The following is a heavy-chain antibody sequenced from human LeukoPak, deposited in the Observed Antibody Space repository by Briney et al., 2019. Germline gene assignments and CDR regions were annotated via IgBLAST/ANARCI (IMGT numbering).Heavy chain of an antibody. V-gene: IGHV3-48*03. CDR1: GFTFSSYE. CDR2: ISSSGSTI. CDR3: AKIGRRYDFWTGYYEEEVDYMDV. D-gene: IGHD3-3*01. Sequence: GGSLRLSCAASGFTFSSYEMNWVRQAPGKGLEWVSYISSSGSTIYYADSVKGRFTISRDNAKTSLYLQMNSLRAEDTAVYYCAKIGRRYDFWTGYYEEEVDYMDVWGKGTTVTVSS. J-gene: IGHJ6*03.